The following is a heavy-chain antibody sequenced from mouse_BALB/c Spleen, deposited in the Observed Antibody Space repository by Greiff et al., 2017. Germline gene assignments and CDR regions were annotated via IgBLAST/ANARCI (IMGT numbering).Heavy chain of an antibody. Sequence: QVQLKESGAELVKPGASVKLSCKASGYTFTSYYMYWVKQRPGQGLEWIGEINPSNGGTNFNEKFKGKATLTVDKSSSTAYMQLSSLTSEDSAVYYCTRSVYSPYFDYWGQGTTLTVSS. J-gene: IGHJ2*01. V-gene: IGHV1S81*02. CDR3: TRSVYSPYFDY. D-gene: IGHD2-1*01. CDR2: INPSNGGT. CDR1: GYTFTSYY.